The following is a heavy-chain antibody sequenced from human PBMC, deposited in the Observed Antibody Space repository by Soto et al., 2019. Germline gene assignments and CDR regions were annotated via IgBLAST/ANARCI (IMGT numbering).Heavy chain of an antibody. CDR1: GGSTSSDNY. CDR3: AREGGESSDGLYYVDS. D-gene: IGHD3-16*01. Sequence: SETLSLTCTVSGGSTSSDNYWSWIRQPPGKGLEWIGHIYYSGNTDYNPSLKSRLAISIDTSKNQFSLKLSSVTAADTAVYFCAREGGESSDGLYYVDSWGQGSLVTVSS. V-gene: IGHV4-30-4*01. J-gene: IGHJ4*02. CDR2: IYYSGNT.